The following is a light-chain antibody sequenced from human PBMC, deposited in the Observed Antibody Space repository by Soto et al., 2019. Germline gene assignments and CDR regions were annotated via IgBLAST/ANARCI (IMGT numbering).Light chain of an antibody. CDR2: GAS. V-gene: IGKV3-20*01. Sequence: DIVLTQSPGTLSLSPGERATLSCRASQSVSSIYLAWYQQKPGQAPRLLIYGASSRATGIPDRFSGSGSGTDFTLTISRLEPEDFAVYYCHQYGSSPWTFGQGTKV. J-gene: IGKJ1*01. CDR3: HQYGSSPWT. CDR1: QSVSSIY.